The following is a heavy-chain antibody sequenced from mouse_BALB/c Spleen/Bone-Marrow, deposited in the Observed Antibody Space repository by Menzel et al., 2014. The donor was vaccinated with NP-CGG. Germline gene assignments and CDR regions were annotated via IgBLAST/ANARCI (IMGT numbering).Heavy chain of an antibody. D-gene: IGHD4-1*01. Sequence: EVQVVESGAELVKPGASVKLSCTASGFNIKDTYMHWVKQRPEQGLEWIGRIDPANGNTKYDPKFQGKATITADTSSNIAYLQLSSLTSEDTAVYYCARWEYYAMDYWGQGTSVTVSS. J-gene: IGHJ4*01. CDR2: IDPANGNT. V-gene: IGHV14-3*02. CDR1: GFNIKDTY. CDR3: ARWEYYAMDY.